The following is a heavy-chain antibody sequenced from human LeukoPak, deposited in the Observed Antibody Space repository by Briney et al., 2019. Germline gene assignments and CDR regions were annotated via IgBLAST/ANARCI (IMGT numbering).Heavy chain of an antibody. CDR3: ARVSSGWLEFDY. Sequence: ASVKVSCKASGYTFTGYYMHWVRQAPGQGLEWMGWINPNSGGTNYAQKFQGRVTMIRDTSISTAYMELSRLRSDDTAVYYCARVSSGWLEFDYWGQGTLVTVSS. J-gene: IGHJ4*02. CDR1: GYTFTGYY. CDR2: INPNSGGT. D-gene: IGHD6-19*01. V-gene: IGHV1-2*02.